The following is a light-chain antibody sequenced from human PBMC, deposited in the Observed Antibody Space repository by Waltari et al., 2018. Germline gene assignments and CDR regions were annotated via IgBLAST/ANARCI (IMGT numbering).Light chain of an antibody. CDR1: QSISTW. Sequence: DIQMTQSPSTLSASLGDSATITCRASQSISTWLAWFQQKPGKAPNLLIYQASSLKSGVPSRFSGSGSGTEFTLTISSLQPDDFATYYCQQYNSYRTFGQGTKVDMK. J-gene: IGKJ1*01. CDR2: QAS. CDR3: QQYNSYRT. V-gene: IGKV1-5*03.